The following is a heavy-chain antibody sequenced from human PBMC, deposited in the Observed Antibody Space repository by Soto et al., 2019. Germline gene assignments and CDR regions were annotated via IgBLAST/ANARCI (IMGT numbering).Heavy chain of an antibody. CDR1: GFIFSDYA. D-gene: IGHD6-13*01. CDR2: ISYGGDNK. Sequence: QVQLMESGGGVVQPGRSLRLSCAASGFIFSDYAMHWVRQAPGKGLEWVAVISYGGDNKYYADSVRGRFAISRDNLKNTLDLQMNSLNTEDTAVYHCAKARHSTSWYGLEADFWGQGTLVTVSS. V-gene: IGHV3-30*09. CDR3: AKARHSTSWYGLEADF. J-gene: IGHJ4*02.